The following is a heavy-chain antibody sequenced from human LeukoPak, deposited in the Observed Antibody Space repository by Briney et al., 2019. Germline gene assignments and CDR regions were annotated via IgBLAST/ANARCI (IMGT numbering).Heavy chain of an antibody. CDR2: ISGSGGSR. CDR3: AKGTVTTRGYFDY. J-gene: IGHJ4*02. V-gene: IGHV3-23*01. Sequence: GGSLRLSCAASGFTFSSYAMSWVRQAPAKGMGWVSAISGSGGSRYYADSVKGRFPISRENSKNTLYLQMNSLRAEDTAVYYCAKGTVTTRGYFDYWGQGTLVTVSS. D-gene: IGHD4-17*01. CDR1: GFTFSSYA.